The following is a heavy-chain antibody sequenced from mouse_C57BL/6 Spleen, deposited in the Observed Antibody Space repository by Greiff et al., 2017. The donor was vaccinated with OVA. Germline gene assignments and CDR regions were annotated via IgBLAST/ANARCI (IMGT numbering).Heavy chain of an antibody. V-gene: IGHV1-69*01. J-gene: IGHJ2*01. CDR3: ARSRGSSHFDY. CDR2: IDPSDSYT. Sequence: QVQLKQPGAELVMPGASVKLSCKASGYTFTSYWMHWVKQRPGQGLEWIGEIDPSDSYTNYNQKFKGKSTLTVDKSSSTAYMQLSSLTSEDSAVYYCARSRGSSHFDYWGQGTTLTVSS. CDR1: GYTFTSYW. D-gene: IGHD1-1*01.